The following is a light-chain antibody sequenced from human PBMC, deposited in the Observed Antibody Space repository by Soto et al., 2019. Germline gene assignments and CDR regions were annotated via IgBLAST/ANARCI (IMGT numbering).Light chain of an antibody. CDR2: EDS. CDR1: SSDVGGYNY. V-gene: IGLV2-14*01. Sequence: QSALTQPASVSGSPGQSITISCTGTSSDVGGYNYVSWYQKHPGKAPKLVISEDSGRPSGVSNRFSGSKSGNTASLTISRLQPEDEADYHCSSYTTSNTWVFGGGTKLTVL. J-gene: IGLJ3*02. CDR3: SSYTTSNTWV.